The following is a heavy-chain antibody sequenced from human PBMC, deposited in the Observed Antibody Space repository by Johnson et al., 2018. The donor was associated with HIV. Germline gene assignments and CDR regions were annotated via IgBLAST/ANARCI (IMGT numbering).Heavy chain of an antibody. CDR3: ARVSLAYSYGYDALDF. Sequence: VQLVESGGGLVQPGGSLRLSCAASRLSVSKNYMSWVRQAPGKGLEWVSLIYSGDNTKYADSVKGRFTISRDNSKNTLFLQMNSLRPEDTAVYFCARVSLAYSYGYDALDFWGQGTMVT. CDR1: RLSVSKNY. CDR2: IYSGDNT. J-gene: IGHJ3*01. V-gene: IGHV3-66*02. D-gene: IGHD5-18*01.